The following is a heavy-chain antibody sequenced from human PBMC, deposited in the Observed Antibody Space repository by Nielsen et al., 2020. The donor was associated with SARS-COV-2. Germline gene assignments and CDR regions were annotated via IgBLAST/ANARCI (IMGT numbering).Heavy chain of an antibody. CDR3: ARQGMGAFDI. J-gene: IGHJ3*02. D-gene: IGHD1-26*01. V-gene: IGHV5-51*01. CDR1: GYSFTSYW. Sequence: KVSCMGSGYSFTSYWIGWVRQMPGKGLEWMGIIYPGDSDTRYSPSFQGQVTISADKSLSTAYLQWSSLKASDTAMYYGARQGMGAFDIWGQGTMVTVSS. CDR2: IYPGDSDT.